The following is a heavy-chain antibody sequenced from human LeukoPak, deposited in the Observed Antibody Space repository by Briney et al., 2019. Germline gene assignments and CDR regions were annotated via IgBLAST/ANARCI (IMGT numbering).Heavy chain of an antibody. V-gene: IGHV3-30-3*01. D-gene: IGHD2-15*01. J-gene: IGHJ3*02. CDR1: GFTFSSYA. CDR2: ISYDGSNK. CDR3: ARDRRGTTRWDAFDI. Sequence: PGGSLRLSCAASGFTFSSYAMHWVRQAPGKGLEWVAVISYDGSNKYYADSVKGRFTISRDNSKNTLYLQMNSLRAEDTAVYYCARDRRGTTRWDAFDIWGQGTMVTVSS.